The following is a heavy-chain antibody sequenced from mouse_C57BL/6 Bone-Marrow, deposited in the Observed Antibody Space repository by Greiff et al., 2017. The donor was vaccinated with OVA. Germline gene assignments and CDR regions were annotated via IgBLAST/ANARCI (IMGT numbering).Heavy chain of an antibody. CDR2: IDPSDSYT. J-gene: IGHJ4*01. CDR1: GYTFTSYW. Sequence: QVQLQQPGAELVKPGASVQLSCKASGYTFTSYWMQWVKQRPGQGLEWIGEIDPSDSYTNYNHKFKGKATLTVDTSSSTAYMQLSSLTSEDSAVYYCARTHLSNAMDYWGQGTSVTVSS. V-gene: IGHV1-50*01. CDR3: ARTHLSNAMDY.